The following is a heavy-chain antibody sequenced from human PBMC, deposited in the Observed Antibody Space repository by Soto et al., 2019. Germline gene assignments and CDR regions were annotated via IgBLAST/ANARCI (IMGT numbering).Heavy chain of an antibody. Sequence: SETLSLSCNVSGGSVSYNSYYWGWIRQPPGKVLEWVGGIFYTGTTYYNPSLKDRLSISVDTSKNSFSLNLTSVTAADTAVYFCARLVVVAPVANVWGQGALDTVSS. D-gene: IGHD2-21*01. CDR3: ARLVVVAPVANV. J-gene: IGHJ4*02. CDR1: GGSVSYNSYY. CDR2: IFYTGTT. V-gene: IGHV4-39*01.